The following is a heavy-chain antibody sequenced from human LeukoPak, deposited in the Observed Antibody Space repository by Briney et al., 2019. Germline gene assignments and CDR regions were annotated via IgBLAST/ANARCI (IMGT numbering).Heavy chain of an antibody. CDR1: GVTFSGYS. D-gene: IGHD4-17*01. CDR2: ISSNSRYI. J-gene: IGHJ4*02. V-gene: IGHV3-21*01. CDR3: ARDQTSSLPLREVDY. Sequence: PGGSLRLSCAASGVTFSGYSMNWVRQAPGKGLEWVSSISSNSRYIYYADSVKGRFTFSRDYAEKSLYLPINSLRPEHTAAYSSARDQTSSLPLREVDYWGQATLVTVPS.